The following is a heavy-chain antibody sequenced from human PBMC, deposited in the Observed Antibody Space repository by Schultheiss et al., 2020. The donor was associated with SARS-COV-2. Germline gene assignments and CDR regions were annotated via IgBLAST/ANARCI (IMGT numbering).Heavy chain of an antibody. CDR2: ISAYNGNT. CDR3: ARDRTPWGIPVAGEGVDFDYYYGMDV. D-gene: IGHD6-19*01. J-gene: IGHJ6*02. CDR1: GYTFTSYG. Sequence: ASVKVSCKASGYTFTSYGISWVRQAPGQGLEWMGWISAYNGNTNYAQKFQGRVTVTRDTSTSTVYMELRSLRSEDTAVYYCARDRTPWGIPVAGEGVDFDYYYGMDVWGQGTTVTVSS. V-gene: IGHV1-18*04.